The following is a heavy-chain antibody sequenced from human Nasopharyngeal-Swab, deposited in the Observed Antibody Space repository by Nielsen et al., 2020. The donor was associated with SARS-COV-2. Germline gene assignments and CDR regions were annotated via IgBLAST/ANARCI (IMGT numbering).Heavy chain of an antibody. D-gene: IGHD3-22*01. Sequence: GGSLRLACTASGFTVGDYAMSWVRQAPGKGLEWVGFIRSKAYGGTTEYAASVKGRFTISRDDSKSSAYLQMNSLKTEDTAVYYCTFDSSGYYPHDAFDIWGQGTMVTVSS. CDR1: GFTVGDYA. J-gene: IGHJ3*02. CDR2: IRSKAYGGTT. CDR3: TFDSSGYYPHDAFDI. V-gene: IGHV3-49*04.